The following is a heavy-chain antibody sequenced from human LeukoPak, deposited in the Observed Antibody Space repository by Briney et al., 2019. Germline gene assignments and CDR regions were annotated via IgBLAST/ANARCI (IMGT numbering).Heavy chain of an antibody. CDR1: GGSFSGYY. Sequence: PSETLSLTCAVYGGSFSGYYWGWFRQPPGKGLEWLGEINRGGDTNYNPSLKSRVTISIDTSRNQFSLDLSSVTAAETAVYYCARGRGSGSYYHDWGQGTLVTVSS. J-gene: IGHJ4*02. CDR2: INRGGDT. CDR3: ARGRGSGSYYHD. D-gene: IGHD3-10*01. V-gene: IGHV4-34*01.